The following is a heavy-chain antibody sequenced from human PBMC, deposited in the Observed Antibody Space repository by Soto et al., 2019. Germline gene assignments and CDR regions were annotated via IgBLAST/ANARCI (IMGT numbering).Heavy chain of an antibody. J-gene: IGHJ6*03. V-gene: IGHV4-31*03. CDR3: ASRLTFVRGALVWGYMDV. CDR2: IYYTGST. CDR1: GGSITSGADY. D-gene: IGHD3-10*01. Sequence: QVQLQESGPGLVKPSQTLSLTCTVSGGSITSGADYWTWIRQHPGKGLEWIGYIYYTGSTSYNPSLQSRLSISVDTAKNQVSLNLSSVTAADTAVYYCASRLTFVRGALVWGYMDVWGKGTTVTVSS.